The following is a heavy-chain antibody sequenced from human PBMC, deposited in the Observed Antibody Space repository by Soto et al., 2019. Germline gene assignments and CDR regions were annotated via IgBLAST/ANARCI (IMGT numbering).Heavy chain of an antibody. CDR3: ARDRGYDAHDYYYNAMDV. D-gene: IGHD3-10*01. V-gene: IGHV3-21*01. CDR1: GFTFRTYT. CDR2: IRGFSPYT. Sequence: CSLRLSCISSGFTFRTYTMNWVRQAPGKGLEWVSGIRGFSPYTFYAESVKGRFTISRDNAKNSLYLQMNSLRAEDTAVYYCARDRGYDAHDYYYNAMDVWGQGTTVTVSS. J-gene: IGHJ6*02.